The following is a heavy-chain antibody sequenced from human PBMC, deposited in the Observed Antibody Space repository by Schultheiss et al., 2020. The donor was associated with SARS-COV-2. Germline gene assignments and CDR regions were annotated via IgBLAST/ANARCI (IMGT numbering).Heavy chain of an antibody. CDR2: IYYSGST. V-gene: IGHV4-59*01. J-gene: IGHJ4*02. D-gene: IGHD5-24*01. CDR3: ARGEMAPGGGLDY. Sequence: SETLSLTCVLYGGSFSGYYWSWIRQPPGKGLEWIGYIYYSGSTNYNPSLKSRVTISVDTSKNQFSLKLSSVTAADTAVYYCARGEMAPGGGLDYWGQGTLVTVSS. CDR1: GGSFSGYY.